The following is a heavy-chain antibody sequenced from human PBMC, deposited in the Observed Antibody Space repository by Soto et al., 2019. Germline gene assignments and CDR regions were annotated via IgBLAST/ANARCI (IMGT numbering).Heavy chain of an antibody. D-gene: IGHD3-10*01. J-gene: IGHJ4*02. CDR3: AKDPYGSGTSDYFDY. Sequence: GGFLRLSCAASGFTFSSYAMSWVRQAPGKGLEWVSAISGSGGSTYYADSVKGRFTISRDNSKNTLYLQMNSLRAEDTAVYYCAKDPYGSGTSDYFDYWGQGTLVTVSS. CDR1: GFTFSSYA. CDR2: ISGSGGST. V-gene: IGHV3-23*01.